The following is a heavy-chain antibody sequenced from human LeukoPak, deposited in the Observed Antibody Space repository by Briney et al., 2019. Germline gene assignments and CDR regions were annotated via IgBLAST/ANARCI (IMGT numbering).Heavy chain of an antibody. Sequence: GGSLRLSCAASGFSVSNNYMSWVRQAPGKGLEWVSVLFSGGSTYYADSVKGRFTISRDNSKNTLYLQMNSLGAEDTAVYYCARDSSGYYYFDYWGQGTLVTVSS. CDR2: LFSGGST. CDR3: ARDSSGYYYFDY. D-gene: IGHD3-22*01. CDR1: GFSVSNNY. V-gene: IGHV3-53*01. J-gene: IGHJ4*02.